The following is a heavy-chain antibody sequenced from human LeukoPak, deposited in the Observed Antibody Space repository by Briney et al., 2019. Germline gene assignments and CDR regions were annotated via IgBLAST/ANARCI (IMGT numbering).Heavy chain of an antibody. CDR2: IYHSGST. D-gene: IGHD5-12*01. CDR3: ARDEGGVALLDF. J-gene: IGHJ4*02. V-gene: IGHV4-31*03. Sequence: PSETLSLTCTVSGASISSAGYYWSWLRQHPGQGLEWIGYIYHSGSTYYSPSLKRRVIISLDTSKNQFSLKVRSVTAADTAVYYCARDEGGVALLDFWGQGTLVTVSS. CDR1: GASISSAGYY.